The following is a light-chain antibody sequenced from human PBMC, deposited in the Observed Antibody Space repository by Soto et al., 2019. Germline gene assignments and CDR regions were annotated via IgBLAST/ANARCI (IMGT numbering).Light chain of an antibody. CDR2: DTS. CDR3: QERSNWPLT. J-gene: IGKJ4*01. Sequence: EIVLTQSPATLSLSPGERATLSCRASQSVSSYLAWYQQKPGQAPRLLIYDTSNRATGVPARCSGSGSGTDFGLSNICRVPEDFAVYYCQERSNWPLTFAGGNKVGIQ. V-gene: IGKV3-11*01. CDR1: QSVSSY.